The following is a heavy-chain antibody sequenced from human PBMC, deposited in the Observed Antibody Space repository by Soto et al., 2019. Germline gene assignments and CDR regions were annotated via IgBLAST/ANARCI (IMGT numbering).Heavy chain of an antibody. CDR2: IKTDGSST. CDR3: ARVGSGSYWFDY. Sequence: EVQLVESGGGLVQPGGSLRLSCAVSGFTFSSYWMHRVRQAPGKGLVWVSRIKTDGSSTSYADSVKGRFTISRDNAKNTLYLQLNSLRAEDTAVYYCARVGSGSYWFDYWGQGTLVTVSS. D-gene: IGHD1-26*01. J-gene: IGHJ4*02. CDR1: GFTFSSYW. V-gene: IGHV3-74*01.